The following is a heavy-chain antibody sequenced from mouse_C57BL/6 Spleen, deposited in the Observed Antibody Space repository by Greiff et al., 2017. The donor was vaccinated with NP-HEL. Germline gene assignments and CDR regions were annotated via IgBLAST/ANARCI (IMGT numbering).Heavy chain of an antibody. D-gene: IGHD2-2*01. CDR3: ARRRSTMVTTDY. J-gene: IGHJ2*01. CDR2: ISSGGSYT. CDR1: GFTFSSYG. V-gene: IGHV5-6*02. Sequence: EVMLVESGGDLVKPGGSLKLSCAASGFTFSSYGMSWVRQTPDKRLEWVATISSGGSYTYYPDSVKGRFTISRDNAKNTLYLQMSSLKSEDTAMYYCARRRSTMVTTDYWGQGTTLTVSS.